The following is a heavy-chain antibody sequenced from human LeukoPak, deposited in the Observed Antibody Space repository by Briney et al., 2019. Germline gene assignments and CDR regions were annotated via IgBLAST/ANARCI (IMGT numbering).Heavy chain of an antibody. Sequence: ASVKVSCKASGVTFSSYAISWVRQAPGQGLKWMGGIIPIFGTANYAQKFQGRVTITADKSTSTAYMELSSLRSEDTAVYYCARVRSRLRPNYFDYWGRGTLVTISS. D-gene: IGHD5-12*01. CDR3: ARVRSRLRPNYFDY. J-gene: IGHJ4*02. V-gene: IGHV1-69*06. CDR2: IIPIFGTA. CDR1: GVTFSSYA.